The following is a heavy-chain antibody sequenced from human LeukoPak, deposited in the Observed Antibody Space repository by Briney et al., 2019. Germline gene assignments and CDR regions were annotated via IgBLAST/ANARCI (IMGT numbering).Heavy chain of an antibody. D-gene: IGHD6-6*01. CDR2: INPNSGGT. Sequence: ASVKVSCKASGYTFTDYYMHWVRQAPGQGLEWMGWINPNSGGTNYAQKFQGRVTMTRDTSISTAYMELSRLRSDDTAVYYRARRYSSSSDFDYWGQGTLVTVSS. CDR1: GYTFTDYY. CDR3: ARRYSSSSDFDY. J-gene: IGHJ4*02. V-gene: IGHV1-2*02.